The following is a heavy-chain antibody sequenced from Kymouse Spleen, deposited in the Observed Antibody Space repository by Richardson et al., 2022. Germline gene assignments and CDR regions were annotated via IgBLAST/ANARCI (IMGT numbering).Heavy chain of an antibody. CDR1: GFTFSSYG. CDR3: ARDGAGDNFDY. J-gene: IGHJ4*02. D-gene: IGHD7-27*02. V-gene: IGHV3-33*01. CDR2: IWYDGSNK. Sequence: QVQLVESGGGVVQPGRSLRLSCAASGFTFSSYGMHWVRQAPGKGLEWVAVIWYDGSNKYYADSVKGRFTISRDNSKNTLYLQMNSLRAEDTAVYYCARDGAGDNFDYWGQGTLVTVSS.